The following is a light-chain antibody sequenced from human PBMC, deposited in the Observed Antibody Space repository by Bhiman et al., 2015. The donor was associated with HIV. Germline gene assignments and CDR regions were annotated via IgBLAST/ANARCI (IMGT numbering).Light chain of an antibody. CDR3: GTWDSSLSVWV. Sequence: QSALTQPASVSGSPGQSITISCTGTSSDVGGSNYVSWYQQLPGTAPKLLIYDNNKRPSGIPDRFSGSKSGTSATLDITGLQTGDEADYYCGTWDSSLSVWVFGGGTKLTVL. J-gene: IGLJ3*02. CDR1: SSDVGGSNY. V-gene: IGLV1-51*01. CDR2: DNN.